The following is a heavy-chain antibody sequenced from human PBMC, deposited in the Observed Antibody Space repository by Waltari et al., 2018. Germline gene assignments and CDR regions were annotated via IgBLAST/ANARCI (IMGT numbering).Heavy chain of an antibody. J-gene: IGHJ3*01. CDR2: VHHSGRT. CDR3: ARWESDWRAFNV. V-gene: IGHV4-4*02. Sequence: QVQLQESGPGLVKPSGPLSPTCAVPGASINPHYWWGWVRQSPGKGLEWIGQVHHSGRTYSTPSLKSRVSMSVDTSKSQSSLKVTSVTATDTAVYYCARWESDWRAFNVWGQGTTVTVSS. CDR1: GASINPHYW. D-gene: IGHD2-21*02.